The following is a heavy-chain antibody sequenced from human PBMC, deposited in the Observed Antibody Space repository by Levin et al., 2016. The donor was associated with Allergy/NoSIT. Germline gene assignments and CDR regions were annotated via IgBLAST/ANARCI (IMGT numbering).Heavy chain of an antibody. D-gene: IGHD6-13*01. V-gene: IGHV1-46*01. CDR3: ATGAAAAGLH. J-gene: IGHJ4*02. Sequence: WVRQAPGQGLEWMGIINPSGGSTSYAQKFQGRVTMTRDTSTSTVYMELSSLRSEDTAVYYCATGAAAAGLHWGQGTLVTVSS. CDR2: INPSGGST.